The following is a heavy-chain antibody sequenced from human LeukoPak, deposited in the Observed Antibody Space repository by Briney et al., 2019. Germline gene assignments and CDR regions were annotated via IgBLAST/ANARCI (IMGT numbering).Heavy chain of an antibody. Sequence: ASVKVSCKASGGTLSSYAISWVRQAPGQGLEWMGRIIPILGIANYAQKFQGRVTITADKSTSTAYMELSSLRSEDTAVYYCARGGIHFYWYFDLWGRGTLVTVSS. D-gene: IGHD3-16*01. CDR3: ARGGIHFYWYFDL. CDR2: IIPILGIA. CDR1: GGTLSSYA. V-gene: IGHV1-69*04. J-gene: IGHJ2*01.